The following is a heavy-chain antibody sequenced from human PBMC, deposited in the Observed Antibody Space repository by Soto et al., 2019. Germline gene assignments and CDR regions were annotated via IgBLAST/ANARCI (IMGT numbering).Heavy chain of an antibody. CDR3: AKAKNDYNWDNRPPFDY. Sequence: PWVSLRLSCEASGFTLSNYAMTWVRQAPGKGLEWVSLISANDVGTYYAESVKTRFTISTDQSRNTVYLQMDSLRADDTAIYYCAKAKNDYNWDNRPPFDYWGQGTLVTVSS. J-gene: IGHJ4*02. V-gene: IGHV3-23*01. D-gene: IGHD1-20*01. CDR2: ISANDVGT. CDR1: GFTLSNYA.